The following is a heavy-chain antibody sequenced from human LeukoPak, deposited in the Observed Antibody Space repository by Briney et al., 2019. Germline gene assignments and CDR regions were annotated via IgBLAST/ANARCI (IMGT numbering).Heavy chain of an antibody. V-gene: IGHV1-69*06. CDR3: ARVSFGYSSSWEAAGGY. J-gene: IGHJ4*02. Sequence: GSSVKVSCKASGGTFSSYAISWVRQVPGQWLEWMGGIIPIFGTANYAQKFQGRVTITADKSTSTAYMEVSSLRSEDTAVYYCARVSFGYSSSWEAAGGYWGQGTLVTVSS. D-gene: IGHD6-13*01. CDR2: IIPIFGTA. CDR1: GGTFSSYA.